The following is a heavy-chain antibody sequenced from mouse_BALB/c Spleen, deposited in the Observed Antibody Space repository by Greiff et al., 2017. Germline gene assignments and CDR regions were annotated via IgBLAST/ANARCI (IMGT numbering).Heavy chain of an antibody. Sequence: EVQGVESGGGLVKPGGSLKLSCAASGFTFSSYAMSWVRQTPEKRPEWVATISSGGSYTYYPDSVKGRFTISRDNAKNTLYLQMSSLRSEDTAMYYCARRNYGNQYYFDYWGQGTTLTVSS. CDR1: GFTFSSYA. CDR3: ARRNYGNQYYFDY. CDR2: ISSGGSYT. V-gene: IGHV5-9-3*01. J-gene: IGHJ2*01. D-gene: IGHD2-1*01.